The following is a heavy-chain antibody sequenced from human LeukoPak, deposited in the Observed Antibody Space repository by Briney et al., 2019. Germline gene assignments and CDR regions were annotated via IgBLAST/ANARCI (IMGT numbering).Heavy chain of an antibody. CDR3: ARDGPPWGLYFDY. D-gene: IGHD3-16*01. CDR1: GFTFSSYS. Sequence: GGSLRLSCAASGFTFSSYSMNWVRQAPGKGLEWVSYISSSSSTIYYADSVKGRFTISRDNAKNSLYLQMNSLRAEDTAVYYCARDGPPWGLYFDYWGQGTLVTVSS. J-gene: IGHJ4*02. V-gene: IGHV3-48*01. CDR2: ISSSSSTI.